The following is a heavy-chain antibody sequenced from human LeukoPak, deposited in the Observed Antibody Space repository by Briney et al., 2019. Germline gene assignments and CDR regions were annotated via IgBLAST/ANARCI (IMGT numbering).Heavy chain of an antibody. CDR2: IDTNTQNT. D-gene: IGHD3-22*01. J-gene: IGHJ4*02. CDR1: GSTFSNYG. V-gene: IGHV1-18*01. Sequence: ASLKVSCKTSGSTFSNYGVTWVRHAPGQRFEWMGWIDTNTQNTKYTQTFQGRITLTTDSSRHTAYMELRSLRSDDTAIYYCATSCGDSSAWVDFWGRGTLVIVSP. CDR3: ATSCGDSSAWVDF.